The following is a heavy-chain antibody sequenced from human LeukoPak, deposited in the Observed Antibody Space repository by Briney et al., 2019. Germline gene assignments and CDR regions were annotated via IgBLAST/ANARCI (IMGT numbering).Heavy chain of an antibody. CDR3: AKYPGVLPAAIDY. J-gene: IGHJ4*02. Sequence: GGSLRLSCAASGFTFSSYVMSWVRQAPGKGLEWVSAIGGSGTSTFYADSVEGRFTISRDNSKNTLYLQMNSLRAEDTAVYYCAKYPGVLPAAIDYWGQGTLVTVSS. D-gene: IGHD2-2*01. CDR1: GFTFSSYV. V-gene: IGHV3-23*01. CDR2: IGGSGTST.